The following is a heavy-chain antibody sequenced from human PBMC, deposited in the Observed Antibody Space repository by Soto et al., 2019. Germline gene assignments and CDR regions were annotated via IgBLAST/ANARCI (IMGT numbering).Heavy chain of an antibody. CDR1: GASISSSSYY. V-gene: IGHV4-39*01. Sequence: QLQLQESGPGLVKPSETLSLICTVSGASISSSSYYWGWIRQPPGKGLQWIGTINHSGSSYYNPSLNSRVTVSADTSKNQFSLKLSSVTAADTAVYYCTKRSPGTMAENWGQGILVTVSP. D-gene: IGHD3-10*01. CDR3: TKRSPGTMAEN. J-gene: IGHJ4*02. CDR2: INHSGSS.